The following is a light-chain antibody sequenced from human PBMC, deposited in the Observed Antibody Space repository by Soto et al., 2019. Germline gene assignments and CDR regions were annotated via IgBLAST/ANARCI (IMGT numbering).Light chain of an antibody. Sequence: QSVLTQPPSVSWAPGQRVTISCTESSSNIGAGYDVHWYQQLPGTAPKLLIYGNSNRPSGVPDRFSGSKSGTSASLAITGLQAEDEADYYCQSYDSSLSGWVFGGGTQLTVL. V-gene: IGLV1-40*01. J-gene: IGLJ3*02. CDR2: GNS. CDR3: QSYDSSLSGWV. CDR1: SSNIGAGYD.